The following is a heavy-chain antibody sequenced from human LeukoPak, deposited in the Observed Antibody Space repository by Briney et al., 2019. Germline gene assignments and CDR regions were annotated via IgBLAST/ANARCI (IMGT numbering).Heavy chain of an antibody. Sequence: SETLSLTCAVYGGSFSGYYWSWIRQPPGKGLEWIGEINHSGSTNYNPSLKSRLTISIDTSRNQFSLKLSSVTAADTAVYYCARGSSLRLGELSLYRDFDYWGQGTLVTVSS. CDR3: ARGSSLRLGELSLYRDFDY. CDR2: INHSGST. J-gene: IGHJ4*02. V-gene: IGHV4-34*01. CDR1: GGSFSGYY. D-gene: IGHD3-16*02.